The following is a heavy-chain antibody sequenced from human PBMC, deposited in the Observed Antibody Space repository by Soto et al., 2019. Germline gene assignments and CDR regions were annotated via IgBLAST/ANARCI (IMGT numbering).Heavy chain of an antibody. CDR3: ARVRRVGYCSGGSCHAKGNYYMDV. Sequence: PSETLSLTCAVYGGSFSGYYWSWIRQPPGKGLGWIGEINHSGSTNYNPSLKSRVTISVDTSKNQFSLKLSSVTAADTAVYYCARVRRVGYCSGGSCHAKGNYYMDVWGKGTTVTVSS. D-gene: IGHD2-15*01. V-gene: IGHV4-34*01. CDR2: INHSGST. J-gene: IGHJ6*03. CDR1: GGSFSGYY.